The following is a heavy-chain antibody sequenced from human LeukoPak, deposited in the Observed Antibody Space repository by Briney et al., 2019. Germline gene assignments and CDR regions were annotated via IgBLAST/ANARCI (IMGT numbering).Heavy chain of an antibody. Sequence: PGGSLRLSCASSGFTFSNYAMHWVRQAPGKGLEWVAVISYDRSKQDYVDPVKGRFTISRDNSKNTLYLQMNSLRAEDTAVYYCGSTIFGVVIDLDSGYYWGQGTLVTVSS. CDR1: GFTFSNYA. J-gene: IGHJ4*02. D-gene: IGHD3-3*01. CDR3: GSTIFGVVIDLDSGYY. CDR2: ISYDRSKQ. V-gene: IGHV3-30*04.